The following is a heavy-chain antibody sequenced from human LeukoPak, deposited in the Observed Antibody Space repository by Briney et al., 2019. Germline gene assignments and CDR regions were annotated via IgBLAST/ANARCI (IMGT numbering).Heavy chain of an antibody. Sequence: GGSLRLSCAASGFTFSSYWMHWVRQAPGKGLAWVSRINTDASIINYADSVKGRFTISRDSAKNTLYLQMSSLRAEDTAVYYCATGNYRDYWGQGTLVTVSS. V-gene: IGHV3-74*01. CDR3: ATGNYRDY. D-gene: IGHD1-7*01. CDR1: GFTFSSYW. J-gene: IGHJ4*02. CDR2: INTDASII.